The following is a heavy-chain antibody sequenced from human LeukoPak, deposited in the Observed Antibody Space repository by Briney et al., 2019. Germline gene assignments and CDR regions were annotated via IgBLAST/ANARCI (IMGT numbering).Heavy chain of an antibody. D-gene: IGHD6-13*01. Sequence: ASVKVSCKASGGTFSSYAMHWVRQAPGQRLEWMGWINAGNGNTKYSQKFQGRVTITRDTSASTAYMELSSLRSEDTAVYYCALREYSSSWYEFGFDYWGQGTLVTVSS. CDR2: INAGNGNT. CDR1: GGTFSSYA. V-gene: IGHV1-3*01. CDR3: ALREYSSSWYEFGFDY. J-gene: IGHJ4*02.